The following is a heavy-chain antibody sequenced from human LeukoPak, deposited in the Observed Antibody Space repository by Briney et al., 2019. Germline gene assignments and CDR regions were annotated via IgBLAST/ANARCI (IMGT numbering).Heavy chain of an antibody. CDR3: AIDIVVVPAARDDYGSNY. CDR1: GGSISIYY. CDR2: INHSGST. D-gene: IGHD2-2*01. J-gene: IGHJ4*02. Sequence: PSETLSLTCTVSGGSISIYYWSWVRQPPGKGLEWIGEINHSGSTNYNPSLKSRVTISVDTSKNQFSLKLSSVTAADTAVYYCAIDIVVVPAARDDYGSNYWGQGTLVTVSS. V-gene: IGHV4-34*01.